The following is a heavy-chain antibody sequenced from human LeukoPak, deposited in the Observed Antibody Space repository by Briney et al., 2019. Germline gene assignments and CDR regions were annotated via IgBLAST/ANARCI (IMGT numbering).Heavy chain of an antibody. Sequence: VGSLRLSCAASGFTVSSNYMSWVRQAPGKGLEWVSVIYSGGRTYYADSVKGRFTISRDNSKNTLYLQMNSLRAEDTAVYYCASANSSSWPHEYDYWGQGTLVTVSS. CDR3: ASANSSSWPHEYDY. D-gene: IGHD6-13*01. V-gene: IGHV3-53*01. J-gene: IGHJ4*02. CDR2: IYSGGRT. CDR1: GFTVSSNY.